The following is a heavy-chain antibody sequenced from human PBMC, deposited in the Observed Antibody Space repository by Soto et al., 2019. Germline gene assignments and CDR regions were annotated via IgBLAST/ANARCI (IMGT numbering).Heavy chain of an antibody. CDR1: GYTFTNFG. Sequence: EASVKVSCKASGYTFTNFGLSWVRQAPGQGLEWMGWISAYNGNTDYAQKFQDRLTLATDTSTSTAYMELRSLRSDDTALYYCARPVTSPDHLDIWGQGTMVTVSS. V-gene: IGHV1-18*01. CDR2: ISAYNGNT. J-gene: IGHJ3*02. CDR3: ARPVTSPDHLDI. D-gene: IGHD4-4*01.